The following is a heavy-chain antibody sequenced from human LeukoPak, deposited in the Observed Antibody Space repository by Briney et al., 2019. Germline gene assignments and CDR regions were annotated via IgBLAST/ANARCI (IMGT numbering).Heavy chain of an antibody. D-gene: IGHD3-3*01. CDR1: GFTFSDHY. CDR2: TRNKADTYTT. V-gene: IGHV3-72*01. CDR3: ARLPSGYSSDY. J-gene: IGHJ4*02. Sequence: SGGSLRLSCAASGFTFSDHYMDWVRQAPGKGLEWVGRTRNKADTYTTHYAASVEGRFTISRDDSKNSLYLQMNSLKTEDTAVYYCARLPSGYSSDYWGQGTLVTVSS.